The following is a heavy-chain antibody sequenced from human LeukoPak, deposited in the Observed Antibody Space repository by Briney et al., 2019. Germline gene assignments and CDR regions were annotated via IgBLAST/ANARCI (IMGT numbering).Heavy chain of an antibody. V-gene: IGHV1-2*02. CDR3: ARDRVAGSFSYYGMDV. CDR1: GYTFTGYY. Sequence: ASVKVSCKASGYTFTGYYIHWVRQAPGQGLEWMGWINPNNGGTDCAQKFQGRVTVTRDTSISTVYMELSRLTSDDTAVYYCARDRVAGSFSYYGMDVWGRGTTVTVSS. CDR2: INPNNGGT. D-gene: IGHD6-19*01. J-gene: IGHJ6*02.